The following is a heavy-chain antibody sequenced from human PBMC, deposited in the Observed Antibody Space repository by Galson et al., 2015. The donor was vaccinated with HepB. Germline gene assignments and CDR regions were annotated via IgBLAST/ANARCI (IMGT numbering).Heavy chain of an antibody. CDR2: MNPNSGNT. D-gene: IGHD2-15*01. CDR1: GYTFTSYD. CDR3: ARGGYRSGGSCPRYYYYGMDV. Sequence: ASVKVSCKASGYTFTSYDINWVRQATGQGLEWMGWMNPNSGNTGYAQKFQGRVTMTRNTSISTAYMELSSLRSEDTAVYYCARGGYRSGGSCPRYYYYGMDVWGQGTTVTVSS. V-gene: IGHV1-8*01. J-gene: IGHJ6*02.